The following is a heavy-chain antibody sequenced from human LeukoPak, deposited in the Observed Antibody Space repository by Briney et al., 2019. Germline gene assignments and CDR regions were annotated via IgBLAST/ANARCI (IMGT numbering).Heavy chain of an antibody. D-gene: IGHD3-10*01. CDR1: GFTFSSYA. CDR2: ISGSGGST. CDR3: AKDHYYGSGIRWYFDL. V-gene: IGHV3-23*01. Sequence: GGSLRLSCAASGFTFSSYAMSWVRQAPGKGLEWVSAISGSGGSTYYADSVKGWFTISRDNSKNTLYLQMNSLRAEDTAVYYCAKDHYYGSGIRWYFDLWGRGTLVTVSS. J-gene: IGHJ2*01.